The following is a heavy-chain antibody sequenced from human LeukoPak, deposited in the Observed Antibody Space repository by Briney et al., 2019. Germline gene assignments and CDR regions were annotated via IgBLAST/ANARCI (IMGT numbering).Heavy chain of an antibody. Sequence: SETLSLTCTVSGGSISSDYWSWIRQPPGKGLEWIGNIYYSGNTNYNPSLKSRVTISVDTSKNQFSLKLSSVTAADTAVYYCATDNSYGSGSYYTWGQGTLVTVSS. CDR2: IYYSGNT. CDR1: GGSISSDY. D-gene: IGHD3-10*01. CDR3: ATDNSYGSGSYYT. J-gene: IGHJ4*02. V-gene: IGHV4-59*01.